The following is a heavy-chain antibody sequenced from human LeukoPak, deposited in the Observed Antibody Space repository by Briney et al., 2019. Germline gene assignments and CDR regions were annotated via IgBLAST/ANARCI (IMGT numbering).Heavy chain of an antibody. Sequence: ASVKVSCKASGSVNWVRQAPGQGLEWMGWINTNFGTPAYAQGFTGRVVFSFDTSVSTTFLQISSLQADDTAVYYCARDIAVAAFEYWGQGTLVTVSS. CDR2: INTNFGTP. CDR3: ARDIAVAAFEY. J-gene: IGHJ4*02. CDR1: GS. D-gene: IGHD6-19*01. V-gene: IGHV7-4-1*02.